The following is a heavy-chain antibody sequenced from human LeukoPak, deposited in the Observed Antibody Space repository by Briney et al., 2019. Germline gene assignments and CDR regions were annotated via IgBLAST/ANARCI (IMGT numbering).Heavy chain of an antibody. Sequence: GRSLRLSCTASGFTLGSHDMHWVRQIPVQGLWWVAYVSSRFHAFFADSVQGRFTDSREDARNSLYLQMNSLRAGDTAVYYCVREARGYHYTYFDYWGQGTLVTVSS. J-gene: IGHJ4*02. CDR3: VREARGYHYTYFDY. V-gene: IGHV3-13*01. CDR1: GFTLGSHD. CDR2: VSSRFHA. D-gene: IGHD5-18*01.